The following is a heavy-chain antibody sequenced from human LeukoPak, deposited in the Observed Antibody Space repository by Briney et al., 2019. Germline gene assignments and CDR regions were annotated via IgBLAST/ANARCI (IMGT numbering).Heavy chain of an antibody. CDR1: GFTFSNYE. Sequence: GGSLRLSCAASGFTFSNYEMNWVRQARGKGLEWISYISSSSSIIFYRDSVKGLFTISRHNAKNSLYLQMNSLRVEATAVYYCARGSSAGGDYWGQGTLVTVSS. CDR3: ARGSSAGGDY. CDR2: ISSSSSII. V-gene: IGHV3-48*03. D-gene: IGHD2-2*01. J-gene: IGHJ4*02.